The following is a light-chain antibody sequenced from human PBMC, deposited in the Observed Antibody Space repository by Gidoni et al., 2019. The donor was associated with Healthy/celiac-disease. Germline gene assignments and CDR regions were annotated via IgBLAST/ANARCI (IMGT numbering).Light chain of an antibody. V-gene: IGLV1-40*01. CDR2: GNS. CDR1: SSNIGDGYA. J-gene: IGLJ2*01. Sequence: QSVLPQPPSVSGSPGQRVTISCTGSSSNIGDGYAVHWYQQLPGTAPKLLIYGNSNRPSGVPDRFSGSKSGTSAYRAINGLQAEDEADYYCQSYDSSLSGVVFGGGTKLTVL. CDR3: QSYDSSLSGVV.